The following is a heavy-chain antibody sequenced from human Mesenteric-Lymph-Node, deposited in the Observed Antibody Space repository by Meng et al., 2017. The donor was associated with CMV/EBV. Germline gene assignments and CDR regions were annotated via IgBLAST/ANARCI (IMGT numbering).Heavy chain of an antibody. CDR3: ARDQITIFVHYGMDV. CDR2: IYSGGST. D-gene: IGHD3-3*01. V-gene: IGHV3-66*02. CDR1: GFTVSSNY. Sequence: GGSLRLSCAASGFTVSSNYMSWVRQAPGKGLEWVSVIYSGGSTYYADSVKGRFTISRDNSKNTLYLQMNSLRAEDTAVYYCARDQITIFVHYGMDVWGQGTTVTVSS. J-gene: IGHJ6*02.